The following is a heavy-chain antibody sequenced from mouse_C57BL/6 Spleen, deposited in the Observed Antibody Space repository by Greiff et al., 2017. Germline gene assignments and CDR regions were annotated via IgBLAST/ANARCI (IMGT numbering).Heavy chain of an antibody. J-gene: IGHJ3*01. CDR3: ARDGSSGPRFAY. CDR1: GYTFTSYW. CDR2: IYPGSGST. D-gene: IGHD3-2*02. Sequence: VQLQQPGAELVKPGASVKMSCKASGYTFTSYWITWVKQRPGQGLEWIGDIYPGSGSTNYNEKFKSKATLTVDTSSSTAYMQRSSLTSEDSAVYYCARDGSSGPRFAYWGQGTLVTVSA. V-gene: IGHV1-55*01.